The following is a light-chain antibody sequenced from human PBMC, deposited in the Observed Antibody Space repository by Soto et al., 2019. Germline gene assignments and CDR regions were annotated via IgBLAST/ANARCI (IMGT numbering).Light chain of an antibody. J-gene: IGLJ2*01. Sequence: QSVLTQPPSVSGAPGQRVTISCTGSSSNIGARYDVHWYQQLPGTAPKLLIYGNSIRPLGVPDRFSGSKSGTSASLAITGLQADDEADYYCQSYDSTLSGVIFGGRTKLTVL. CDR1: SSNIGARYD. CDR2: GNS. V-gene: IGLV1-40*01. CDR3: QSYDSTLSGVI.